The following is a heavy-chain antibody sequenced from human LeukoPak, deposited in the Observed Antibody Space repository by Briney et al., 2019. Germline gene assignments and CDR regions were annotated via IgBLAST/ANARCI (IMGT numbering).Heavy chain of an antibody. CDR2: MNPNSGNT. J-gene: IGHJ4*02. Sequence: GASVKVSCKASGYTFTSYDINWVRQATGQGLEWMGWMNPNSGNTGYAQKFQCRVTMTRNTSISTAYMELSSLRSEDTAVYYCARGITGTTRGSQDYFDYWGQGTLVTVSS. CDR3: ARGITGTTRGSQDYFDY. D-gene: IGHD1-20*01. V-gene: IGHV1-8*01. CDR1: GYTFTSYD.